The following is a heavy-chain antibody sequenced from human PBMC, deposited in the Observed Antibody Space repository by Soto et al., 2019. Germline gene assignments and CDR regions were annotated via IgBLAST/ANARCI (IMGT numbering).Heavy chain of an antibody. CDR2: IYYSGST. J-gene: IGHJ2*01. Sequence: QVQLQESGPGLVKPSETLSLTCTVSGGSISSYYWSWIRQPPGKGLEWIGYIYYSGSTNYNPSLKSRVTISVDTSKNQFSLKLSSVTAADTAVYYCARDPLVWYDSRGDWYFDLWGRGTLVTVSS. CDR1: GGSISSYY. CDR3: ARDPLVWYDSRGDWYFDL. V-gene: IGHV4-59*01. D-gene: IGHD3-22*01.